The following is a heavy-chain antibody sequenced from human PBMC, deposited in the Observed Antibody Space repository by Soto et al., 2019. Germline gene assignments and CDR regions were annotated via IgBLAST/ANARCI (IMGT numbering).Heavy chain of an antibody. J-gene: IGHJ5*02. CDR3: AGDPSDPLWFGGGFEP. CDR2: IYGSGSV. V-gene: IGHV4-4*07. Sequence: QVQLQESGPRLVQPSETLSLICSVSGGSISGYYWSWIRQPAGKGLEWIGRIYGSGSVDYHPSLKRRGTMSVGTSQEPFSPKLGSVAAADTAVYFCAGDPSDPLWFGGGFEPWGQGILVTVSA. D-gene: IGHD3-10*01. CDR1: GGSISGYY.